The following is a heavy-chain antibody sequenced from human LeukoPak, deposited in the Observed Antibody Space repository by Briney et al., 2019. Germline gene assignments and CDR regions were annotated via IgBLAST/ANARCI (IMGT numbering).Heavy chain of an antibody. V-gene: IGHV3-23*01. D-gene: IGHD3-10*01. CDR2: ISGSGGST. Sequence: GGSLRLSCAASGFTFSSYAMSWVRQAPGKGLEWVSAISGSGGSTYYADSAKGRYTISRDNSKNTLYLQMNSLRAEDTAVYYCAKAYGSGSLDYWGQGTLVTVSS. CDR1: GFTFSSYA. CDR3: AKAYGSGSLDY. J-gene: IGHJ4*02.